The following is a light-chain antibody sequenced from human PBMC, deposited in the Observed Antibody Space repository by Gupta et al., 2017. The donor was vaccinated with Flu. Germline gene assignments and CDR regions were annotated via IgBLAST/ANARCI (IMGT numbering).Light chain of an antibody. J-gene: IGKJ4*01. V-gene: IGKV3-11*01. CDR2: DAS. CDR1: QSVSSY. Sequence: ERATLSCRASQSVSSYLAWYQQKPGQAPRLLIYDASNRATGIPARFSGSGSGTDFTLTISSLEPEDFAVYYCQQRSNWPSSAFGGGTKVEIK. CDR3: QQRSNWPSSA.